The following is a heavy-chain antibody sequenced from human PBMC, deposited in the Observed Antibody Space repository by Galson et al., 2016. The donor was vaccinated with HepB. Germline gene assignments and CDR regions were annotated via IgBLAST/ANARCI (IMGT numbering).Heavy chain of an antibody. CDR1: RFSYSDYS. CDR3: ARDRHGYTYYGTLGIGYFDL. J-gene: IGHJ2*01. Sequence: SLRLSCAGSRFSYSDYSINWVRQAPGKGLEWISYLSSTSTLIYYADSVKGRFTVSRDNAKNSLYLQMNSLRAEDTALYYCARDRHGYTYYGTLGIGYFDLWGRGTLVTVSS. D-gene: IGHD5-12*01. V-gene: IGHV3-48*01. CDR2: LSSTSTLI.